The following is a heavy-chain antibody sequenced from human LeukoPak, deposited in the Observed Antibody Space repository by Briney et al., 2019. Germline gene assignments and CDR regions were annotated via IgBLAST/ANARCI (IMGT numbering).Heavy chain of an antibody. CDR3: ARRHLIGNGYFDH. CDR1: GYAFTNYG. J-gene: IGHJ4*02. D-gene: IGHD1-1*01. Sequence: ASVKVSCKASGYAFTNYGVGWLRLAPGQGLQWLGWISTFNGNTNYAQIVQDRVTMTTDTSTNTAYLELMSLRSDDTAVYYCARRHLIGNGYFDHWGQGTLVTVSS. CDR2: ISTFNGNT. V-gene: IGHV1-18*01.